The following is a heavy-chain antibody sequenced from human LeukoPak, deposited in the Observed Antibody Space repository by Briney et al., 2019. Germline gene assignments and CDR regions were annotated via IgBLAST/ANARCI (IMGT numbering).Heavy chain of an antibody. CDR3: AKANYFGSGRPIDYYYYGMDV. J-gene: IGHJ6*02. D-gene: IGHD3-10*01. Sequence: GGSLRLSCAASGFTFSSYAMHWVRQAPGKGLEWVAVISYDGSNKYYADSVKGRFTISRDNSKNTLYLQMNSLRAEDTAMYYCAKANYFGSGRPIDYYYYGMDVWGQGTTVTVSS. CDR1: GFTFSSYA. CDR2: ISYDGSNK. V-gene: IGHV3-30-3*01.